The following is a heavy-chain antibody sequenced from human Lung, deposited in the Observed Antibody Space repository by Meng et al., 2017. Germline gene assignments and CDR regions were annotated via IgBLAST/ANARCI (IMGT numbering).Heavy chain of an antibody. V-gene: IGHV4-34*01. CDR2: TNHSEST. CDR1: GGSFSDDY. CDR3: ARGPTTMAHDFDY. Sequence: GSLRLSCVVSGGSFSDDYWSWIRQPPGKGLEWIGETNHSESTNYNPSLESRATISVNTSQNNLSLKLSSVTAADSAVYYCARGPTTMAHDFDYWGQGTMVTVSS. J-gene: IGHJ4*02. D-gene: IGHD4-11*01.